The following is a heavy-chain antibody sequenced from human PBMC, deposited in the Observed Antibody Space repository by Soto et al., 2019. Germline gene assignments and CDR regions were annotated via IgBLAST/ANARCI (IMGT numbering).Heavy chain of an antibody. CDR1: GYTFISYA. CDR3: ARERYSSSWYWFDP. D-gene: IGHD6-13*01. Sequence: QVQLVQSGAGVRRPGASGKVSCRAFGYTFISYARHWVRQAPGKRLEWMGWINAGNGNTKYSQKFQGRVTITRDTSASTAYMELSSLRSEDTAVYYCARERYSSSWYWFDPWGQGTLVTVSS. V-gene: IGHV1-3*01. CDR2: INAGNGNT. J-gene: IGHJ5*02.